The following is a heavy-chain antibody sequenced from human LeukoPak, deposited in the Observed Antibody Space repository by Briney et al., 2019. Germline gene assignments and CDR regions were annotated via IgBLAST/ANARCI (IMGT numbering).Heavy chain of an antibody. J-gene: IGHJ4*02. CDR3: ARGIIGYYFDY. V-gene: IGHV1-18*01. CDR2: ISAYGDT. D-gene: IGHD2-15*01. Sequence: ASVKVSCKTSGYTFTIYGISWVRQAPGQGLEWMGLISAYGDTNYAQNLQGRVTMTTDTSTSTAYMELRSLRSDDTAVYYCARGIIGYYFDYWGQGTLVTVSS. CDR1: GYTFTIYG.